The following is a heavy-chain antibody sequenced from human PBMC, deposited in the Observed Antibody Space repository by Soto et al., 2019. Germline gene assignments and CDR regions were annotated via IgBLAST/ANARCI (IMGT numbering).Heavy chain of an antibody. D-gene: IGHD2-15*01. CDR1: GGSISSYC. CDR2: IYYSGST. Sequence: SETLSLTCTVSGGSISSYCWSWIRQPPGKGLEWIGYIYYSGSTNYNPSLKSRVTISVDTSKNQFSLKLSSVTAADTAVYYCARQKLGYCSVFSCYPRIHYRMDLWGQATPVPVS. J-gene: IGHJ6*02. CDR3: ARQKLGYCSVFSCYPRIHYRMDL. V-gene: IGHV4-59*01.